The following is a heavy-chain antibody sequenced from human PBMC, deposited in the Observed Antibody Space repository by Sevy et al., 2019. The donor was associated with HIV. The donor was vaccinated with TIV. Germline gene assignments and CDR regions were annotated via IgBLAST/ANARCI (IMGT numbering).Heavy chain of an antibody. V-gene: IGHV3-7*03. J-gene: IGHJ4*02. CDR1: GFSLDRYW. CDR2: IVPDGGQK. Sequence: GGSLRLSCIASGFSLDRYWMNWVRQAPGKGLEWVANIVPDGGQKWYADAVRGRFTISRDNARDTLYLQMDSLRADDTAIYDCATPTSDLDYWGQGTLVTVSS. CDR3: ATPTSDLDY.